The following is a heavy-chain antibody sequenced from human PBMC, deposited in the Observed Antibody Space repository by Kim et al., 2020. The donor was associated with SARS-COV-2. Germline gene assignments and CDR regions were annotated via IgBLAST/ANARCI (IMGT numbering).Heavy chain of an antibody. Sequence: GGSLRLSCAASGFTFSSYGMHWVRQAPGKGLEWVAVIWYDGSNKYYADSVKGRFTISRDNSKNTLYLQMNSLRAEDTAVYYSARDDYDYVWGSYRLNYYYYYGMDVWGQGTTVTVAS. J-gene: IGHJ6*02. CDR3: ARDDYDYVWGSYRLNYYYYYGMDV. CDR2: IWYDGSNK. V-gene: IGHV3-33*01. D-gene: IGHD3-16*02. CDR1: GFTFSSYG.